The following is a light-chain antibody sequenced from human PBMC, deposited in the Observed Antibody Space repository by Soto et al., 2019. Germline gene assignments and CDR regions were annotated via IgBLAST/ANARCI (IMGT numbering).Light chain of an antibody. CDR1: SGQSNDA. J-gene: IGLJ3*02. CDR3: QTWGTGIHV. CDR2: LNSDGSH. V-gene: IGLV4-69*02. Sequence: QPVLTQSPSASASLGASVNLTCTLSSGQSNDAIAWHQQQPEKGPRYLMKLNSDGSHTKGDGIPDRFSGSSSGAERYLTISSLQSEDEADYYCQTWGTGIHVFGGGTKVTVL.